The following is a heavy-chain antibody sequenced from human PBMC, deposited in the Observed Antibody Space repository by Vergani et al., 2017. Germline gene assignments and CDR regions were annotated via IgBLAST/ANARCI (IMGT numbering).Heavy chain of an antibody. CDR2: ISSSSSYI. D-gene: IGHD6-13*01. J-gene: IGHJ4*02. Sequence: VQLVESGGGVVQPGGSLRLSCGASGFTFSSYSMNWVRQAPGKGLEWVSSISSSSSYIYYADSVKGRFTISRDNAKNSLYLQMNSLRAEDTAVYYCARASWGEQQLPEDWGQGTLVTVSS. V-gene: IGHV3-21*01. CDR3: ARASWGEQQLPED. CDR1: GFTFSSYS.